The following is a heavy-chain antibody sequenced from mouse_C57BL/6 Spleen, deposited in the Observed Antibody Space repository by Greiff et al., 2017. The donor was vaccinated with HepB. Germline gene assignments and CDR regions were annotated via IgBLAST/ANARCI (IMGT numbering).Heavy chain of an antibody. Sequence: EVQVVESGGGLVQPGGSMKLSCVASGFTFSNYWMNWVRQSPEKGLEWVAQIRLKSDNYATHYAESVKGRFTISRDDSKSSVYLQMNNLRAEDTGIYYCTSITTVVARYYFDYWGQGTTLTVSS. D-gene: IGHD1-1*01. CDR3: TSITTVVARYYFDY. V-gene: IGHV6-3*01. CDR1: GFTFSNYW. J-gene: IGHJ2*01. CDR2: IRLKSDNYAT.